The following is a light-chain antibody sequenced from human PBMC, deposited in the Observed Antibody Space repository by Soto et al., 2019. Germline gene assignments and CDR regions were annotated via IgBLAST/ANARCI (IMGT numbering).Light chain of an antibody. CDR3: AAWDDNLNAYV. J-gene: IGLJ1*01. V-gene: IGLV1-47*02. CDR1: SSNIGSNY. Sequence: QSVLTQPPSASGTPGQRVTISCSGSSSNIGSNYVYWYQQLPGTAPKLLIYLGDQRASGVSDRFSGSKSGTSASLAINGLRSDDEADYYGAAWDDNLNAYVFGSGTKLTVL. CDR2: LGD.